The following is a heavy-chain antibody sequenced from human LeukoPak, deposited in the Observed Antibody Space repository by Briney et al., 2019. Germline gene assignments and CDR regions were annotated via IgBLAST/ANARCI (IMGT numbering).Heavy chain of an antibody. J-gene: IGHJ6*02. V-gene: IGHV4-61*02. CDR1: GASISSGGYS. CDR2: IYTSGST. Sequence: SETLSLTCAVSGASISSGGYSWNWIRQPAGKGLEWIGRIYTSGSTNYNPSLKSRVTMSVDTSKNQFSLKLSSVTAADTAVYYCARGGGDRTLPSYYYYYYGMDVWGQGTTVTVSS. D-gene: IGHD2-21*02. CDR3: ARGGGDRTLPSYYYYYYGMDV.